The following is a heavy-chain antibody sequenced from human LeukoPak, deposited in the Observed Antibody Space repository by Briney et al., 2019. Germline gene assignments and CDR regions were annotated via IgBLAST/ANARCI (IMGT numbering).Heavy chain of an antibody. D-gene: IGHD3-10*01. Sequence: SETLSFTCTVSGGSISSSSYYWGWIRQPPGKGLEWIGSIYYSGSTYYNPSLKSRVTISVDRSKNQFSLKLSSVTAADTAVYYCARGGDSMVRGVPLDYWGQGTLVTVSS. CDR1: GGSISSSSYY. V-gene: IGHV4-39*07. CDR2: IYYSGST. J-gene: IGHJ4*02. CDR3: ARGGDSMVRGVPLDY.